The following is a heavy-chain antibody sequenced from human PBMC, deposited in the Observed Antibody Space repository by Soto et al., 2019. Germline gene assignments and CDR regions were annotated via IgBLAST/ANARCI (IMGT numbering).Heavy chain of an antibody. CDR3: ARSSPSDSSGYQN. Sequence: SVKVSCKASGGTFSSYTISWVRQAPGQGLEWMGRIIPILGIANYAQKFQGRVTITADKSTSTAYMELSSLRSEDTAVYYCARSSPSDSSGYQNWGQGTLVTVSS. D-gene: IGHD3-22*01. V-gene: IGHV1-69*02. CDR2: IIPILGIA. J-gene: IGHJ1*01. CDR1: GGTFSSYT.